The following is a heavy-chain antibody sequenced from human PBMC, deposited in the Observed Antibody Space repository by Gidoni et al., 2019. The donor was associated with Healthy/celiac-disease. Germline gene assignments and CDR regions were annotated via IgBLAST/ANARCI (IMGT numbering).Heavy chain of an antibody. J-gene: IGHJ4*02. CDR1: GFTFNNAW. CDR3: TTDDETRVDY. D-gene: IGHD3-3*01. CDR2: IKSKTDGGTT. V-gene: IGHV3-15*01. Sequence: EVQLVESGGGLVKPGGSLRRACAAAGFTFNNAWMSWVRQAPGKGLEWVGRIKSKTDGGTTHYAAPVKGRFTISRDDSKNTLYLQMNSLKTEDTAVYYCTTDDETRVDYWGQGTLVTVSS.